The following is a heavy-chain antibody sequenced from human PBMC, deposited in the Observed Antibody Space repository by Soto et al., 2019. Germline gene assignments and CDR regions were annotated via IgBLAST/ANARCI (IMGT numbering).Heavy chain of an antibody. Sequence: ASVKVSCKPSGYTFTTYGITWVRQAPGQGLEWMGWISAYNGNTNYAQNLQARVTMTTDTSTSTAYMELRSLRSDDTAVYYCARVAPTATTVTTDFDYWGQGTLVTVSS. V-gene: IGHV1-18*01. D-gene: IGHD4-4*01. CDR3: ARVAPTATTVTTDFDY. CDR2: ISAYNGNT. J-gene: IGHJ4*02. CDR1: GYTFTTYG.